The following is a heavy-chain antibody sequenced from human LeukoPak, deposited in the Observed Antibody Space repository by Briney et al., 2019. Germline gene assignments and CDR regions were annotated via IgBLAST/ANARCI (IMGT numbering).Heavy chain of an antibody. J-gene: IGHJ5*02. CDR3: AREYISPNWFDP. CDR1: GFTFSSYG. Sequence: GGSLRLSCAASGFTFSSYGMHWVRQAPGKGLEWVAFIRYDGSNKYYADSVKGRFTISRDNSKNTLYLQMNSLRAEDTAVYYCAREYISPNWFDPWGQGTLVTVSS. D-gene: IGHD5-12*01. CDR2: IRYDGSNK. V-gene: IGHV3-30*02.